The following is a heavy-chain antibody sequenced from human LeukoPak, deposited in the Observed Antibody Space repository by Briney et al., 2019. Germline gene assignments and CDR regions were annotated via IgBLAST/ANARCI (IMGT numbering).Heavy chain of an antibody. CDR1: GFTFSSYW. J-gene: IGHJ4*02. D-gene: IGHD3-22*01. Sequence: GGSLRLSCAASGFTFSSYWMHWVRQAPGKGLEWVSGINWNGVSKGYADSVKGRFTISRDNAKNSLYLQMNSLRPEDTALYYCAKDVDDSRGYYYVFDYWGQGTLVTVSS. CDR3: AKDVDDSRGYYYVFDY. CDR2: INWNGVSK. V-gene: IGHV3-20*04.